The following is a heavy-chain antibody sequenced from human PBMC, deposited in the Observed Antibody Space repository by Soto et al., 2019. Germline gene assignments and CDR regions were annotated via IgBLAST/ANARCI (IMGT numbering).Heavy chain of an antibody. CDR1: GASISDCDW. D-gene: IGHD2-2*02. Sequence: QVHLQESVPGLVKPSGTLSLTCAVSGASISDCDWWSWVRQPPGKGLEWIGEIHHSGATNHNSSVKSRVTISLDKSKNHLSLQLNSVAAADTAVYYCTTRDYTASPYWGQGILVTVAS. V-gene: IGHV4-4*02. CDR2: IHHSGAT. CDR3: TTRDYTASPY. J-gene: IGHJ4*02.